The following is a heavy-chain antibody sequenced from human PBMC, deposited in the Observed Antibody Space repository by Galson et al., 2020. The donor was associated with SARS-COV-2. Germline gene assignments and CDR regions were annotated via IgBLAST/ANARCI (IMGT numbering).Heavy chain of an antibody. Sequence: ASVKVSCKASGYTFTSYYMHWVRQAPGQGLEWMGIINPSGGSTSYAQKFQGRVTMTRDTSTSTVYMELSSLRSEDTAVYYCARGSSGWDRPPYGYYGMDVWGQGTTVTVSS. CDR2: INPSGGST. CDR3: ARGSSGWDRPPYGYYGMDV. D-gene: IGHD6-19*01. V-gene: IGHV1-46*01. CDR1: GYTFTSYY. J-gene: IGHJ6*02.